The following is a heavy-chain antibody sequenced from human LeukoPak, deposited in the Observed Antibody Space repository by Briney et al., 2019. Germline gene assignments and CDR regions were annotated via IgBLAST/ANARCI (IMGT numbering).Heavy chain of an antibody. J-gene: IGHJ4*02. V-gene: IGHV3-30*18. Sequence: GGSLRLSCAASGFTLRSFGMHWVRQAPGKGLEWVAVISYDGSNKYYADSVKGRFTISRDNSKNTLYLQMNSLRAEDTAVYYCAKSFTESRIPLWGWGQGTLVTVSS. CDR3: AKSFTESRIPLWG. CDR1: GFTLRSFG. CDR2: ISYDGSNK. D-gene: IGHD5-18*01.